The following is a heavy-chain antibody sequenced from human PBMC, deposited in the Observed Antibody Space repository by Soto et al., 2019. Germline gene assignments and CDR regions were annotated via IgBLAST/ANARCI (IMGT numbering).Heavy chain of an antibody. V-gene: IGHV1-69*02. D-gene: IGHD3-10*01. Sequence: QVQLVQSGAEVKKPGSSVKVSCKASAGTFSSYTISWVRQAPGQGLEWMGRIIPILGIANYAQKFQVRVTIAADTSTSTASMALSSLSSEDTAVYYCVSHYQGIYRGQGTLVTVSS. CDR3: VSHYQGIY. J-gene: IGHJ4*02. CDR1: AGTFSSYT. CDR2: IIPILGIA.